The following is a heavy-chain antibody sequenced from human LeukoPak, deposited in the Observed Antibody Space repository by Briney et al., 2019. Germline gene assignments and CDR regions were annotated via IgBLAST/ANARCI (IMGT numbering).Heavy chain of an antibody. CDR1: GFTFSSYA. D-gene: IGHD3-3*01. Sequence: PGGSLRLSCAASGFTFSSYAMSWVRQAPGKGLEWVSAISGSGGSTYYADSVKGRFTISRDNSKNTLYLQMNSLRAEDTAVYYCAKDSTPQNYDFWSGYYGVNYYGMDVWGQGTTVTVSS. V-gene: IGHV3-23*01. CDR3: AKDSTPQNYDFWSGYYGVNYYGMDV. CDR2: ISGSGGST. J-gene: IGHJ6*02.